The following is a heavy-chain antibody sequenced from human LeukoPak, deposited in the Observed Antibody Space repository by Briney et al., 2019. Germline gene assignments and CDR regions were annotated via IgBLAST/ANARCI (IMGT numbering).Heavy chain of an antibody. D-gene: IGHD6-19*01. V-gene: IGHV4-39*01. Sequence: ASETLSLTCTVSGGSISRSPYYWGWIRQLPGKGLEWIGNIYYSGSTYYNPSLKTRVTISVDTSKNQSSLKLTSVTAADTAVYYCARHASVDGNWPRPLDYWGQGSLVTVSS. J-gene: IGHJ4*02. CDR3: ARHASVDGNWPRPLDY. CDR1: GGSISRSPYY. CDR2: IYYSGST.